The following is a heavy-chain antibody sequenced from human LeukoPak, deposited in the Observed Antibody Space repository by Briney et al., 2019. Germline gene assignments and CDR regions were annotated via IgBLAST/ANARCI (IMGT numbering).Heavy chain of an antibody. J-gene: IGHJ4*02. CDR1: GGSISSGDYY. CDR3: ARDQRYAGGGSYAPHFDY. Sequence: SETLSLTCAVSGGSISSGDYYWSWIRQPPGKGLEWIGYIYYSGSTSYNPSLKSRVTISVDTSNNQFSLNLGSVTAADTAVYYCARDQRYAGGGSYAPHFDYWGQGTLVTVSS. D-gene: IGHD1-26*01. V-gene: IGHV4-61*08. CDR2: IYYSGST.